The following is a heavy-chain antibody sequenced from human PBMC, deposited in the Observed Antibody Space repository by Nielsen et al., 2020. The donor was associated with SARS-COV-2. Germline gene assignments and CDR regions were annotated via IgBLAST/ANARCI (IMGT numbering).Heavy chain of an antibody. CDR1: GYTFTSYY. CDR3: ARDAQTAMYYYDSSGYYDY. CDR2: INPSGGST. J-gene: IGHJ4*02. D-gene: IGHD3-22*01. Sequence: ASVKVSCKASGYTFTSYYMHWVRQAPGQGLEWMGIINPSGGSTSYAQKFQGRVTMTRDTSTSTVYMELSSLRSEDTAVYYCARDAQTAMYYYDSSGYYDYWGQGTLVTVSS. V-gene: IGHV1-46*01.